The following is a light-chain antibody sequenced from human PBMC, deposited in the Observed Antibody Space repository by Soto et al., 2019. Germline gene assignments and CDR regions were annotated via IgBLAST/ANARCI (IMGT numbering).Light chain of an antibody. V-gene: IGKV3-11*01. CDR1: QSISTY. CDR2: DAS. Sequence: EIVLTQSPATVSLSPGERATLSCRASQSISTYLAWYQQKPGQPPRLLIYDASNRATGIPARFSGSGSGTDFTLTISSLEPEDFAVYYCQQRSNWPFTFGQGTRLEIK. J-gene: IGKJ5*01. CDR3: QQRSNWPFT.